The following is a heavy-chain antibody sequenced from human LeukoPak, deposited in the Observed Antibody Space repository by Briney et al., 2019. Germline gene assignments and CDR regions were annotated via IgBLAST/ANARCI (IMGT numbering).Heavy chain of an antibody. CDR3: APIFGDYSDFDY. CDR1: GGSSGSYY. V-gene: IGHV4-34*01. D-gene: IGHD4-17*01. CDR2: INHSGNT. Sequence: SSETLSLTCAVYGGSSGSYYWSWIRQPPGKGLAWIGEINHSGNTNYNPSLKSRVTISLDTSKNQFSLRLSSVTAADTALYYCAPIFGDYSDFDYWGQGTLVTVSS. J-gene: IGHJ4*02.